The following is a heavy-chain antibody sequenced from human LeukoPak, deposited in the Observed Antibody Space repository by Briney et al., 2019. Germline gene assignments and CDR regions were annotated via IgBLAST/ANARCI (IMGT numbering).Heavy chain of an antibody. CDR2: ISSSSFTI. D-gene: IGHD6-13*01. Sequence: GGSLRLSCAASGFTFSTYSMNWVRQAPGKGLEWVSYISSSSFTIHYADSVKGRFTISRDNAKSSLYLQMNSLRAEDTAVYYCARRLSPARIAETMDVWGQGTTVTVSS. CDR3: ARRLSPARIAETMDV. V-gene: IGHV3-48*04. CDR1: GFTFSTYS. J-gene: IGHJ6*02.